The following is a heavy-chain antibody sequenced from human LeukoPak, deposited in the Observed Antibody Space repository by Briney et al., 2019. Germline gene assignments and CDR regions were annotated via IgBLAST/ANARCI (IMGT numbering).Heavy chain of an antibody. CDR2: ISGSGGTT. J-gene: IGHJ4*02. Sequence: PGGSLRLSCAASGFTFSSSAMSWVRQTPEKGLEWVSVISGSGGTTYYADSVKGRFTISRDNSKNTLYLQMNSLRAEDTAVYYCAKFDRLSLWFGELSYFDYWGQGTLVTVSS. V-gene: IGHV3-23*01. CDR1: GFTFSSSA. CDR3: AKFDRLSLWFGELSYFDY. D-gene: IGHD3-10*01.